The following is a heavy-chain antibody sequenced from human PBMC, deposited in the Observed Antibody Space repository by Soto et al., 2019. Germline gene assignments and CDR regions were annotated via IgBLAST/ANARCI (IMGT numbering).Heavy chain of an antibody. J-gene: IGHJ3*02. Sequence: ASVKVSCEVSGYTLTELSMQWVRQAPGKGLEWMGGFDPEDGETIYAQKFQGRVTMTEDTSTDTAYMELSSLRSEDTAVYYCATLTYNWNDVKAFDIWGQGTMVTVSS. V-gene: IGHV1-24*01. CDR1: GYTLTELS. D-gene: IGHD1-1*01. CDR2: FDPEDGET. CDR3: ATLTYNWNDVKAFDI.